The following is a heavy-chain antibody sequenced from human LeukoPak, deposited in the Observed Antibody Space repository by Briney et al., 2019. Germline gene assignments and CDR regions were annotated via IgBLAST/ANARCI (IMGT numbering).Heavy chain of an antibody. CDR1: GYTFTSYY. D-gene: IGHD3-22*01. CDR2: IHPSGGST. V-gene: IGHV1-46*01. Sequence: ASVKVSCKASGYTFTSYYMHWVRQAPGQGLEWMGIIHPSGGSTRYAQKFRGRVTMTRDTSTSTVYMELSSPRSEDTAVYYCARGVITMIVVVHNWFDPWGQGTLVTVSS. CDR3: ARGVITMIVVVHNWFDP. J-gene: IGHJ5*02.